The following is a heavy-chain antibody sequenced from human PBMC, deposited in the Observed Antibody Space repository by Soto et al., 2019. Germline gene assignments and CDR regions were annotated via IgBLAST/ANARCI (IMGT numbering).Heavy chain of an antibody. CDR3: ASVTIPYYYYYMDV. J-gene: IGHJ6*03. D-gene: IGHD3-3*01. Sequence: ASVKVSCKASGYTFTSYAMHWVRQAPGQRQEWMGWINAGNGNTKYSQKFQGRVTITRDTSAGTAYMELSSLRSEDTVVYYCASVTIPYYYYYMDVWGKGTTVTVSS. CDR1: GYTFTSYA. V-gene: IGHV1-3*01. CDR2: INAGNGNT.